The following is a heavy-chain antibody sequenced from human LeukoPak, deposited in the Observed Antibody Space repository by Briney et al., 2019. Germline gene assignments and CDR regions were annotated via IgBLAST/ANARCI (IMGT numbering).Heavy chain of an antibody. CDR3: ARSRYSYGYISYGMDV. J-gene: IGHJ6*02. V-gene: IGHV3-11*06. Sequence: GGSLRLSCAASGFTFSDYYMSWIRQAPGKGLEWVSYISSSSSYTNYADSVKGRFTISRDNAKNSLYLQMNSLRAEDTAVYYCARSRYSYGYISYGMDVWGQGTTVTVS. CDR1: GFTFSDYY. CDR2: ISSSSSYT. D-gene: IGHD5-18*01.